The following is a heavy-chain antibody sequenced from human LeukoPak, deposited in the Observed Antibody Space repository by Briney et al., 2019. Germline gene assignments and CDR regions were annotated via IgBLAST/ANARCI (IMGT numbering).Heavy chain of an antibody. CDR1: GGSINSTTW. J-gene: IGHJ4*02. V-gene: IGHV4-4*02. CDR3: ARTYCTTTSCYQWLDY. Sequence: SETLSLTCAVSGGSINSTTWWSWVRQPPGKGLEWIGEIYHTGGTNYNPSLKSRVTISVDKSKNQFSLKLTSATAADTAVYYCARTYCTTTSCYQWLDYWGQGILVTISS. CDR2: IYHTGGT. D-gene: IGHD2-2*01.